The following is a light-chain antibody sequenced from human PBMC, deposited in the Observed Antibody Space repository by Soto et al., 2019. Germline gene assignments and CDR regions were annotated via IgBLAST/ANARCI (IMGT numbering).Light chain of an antibody. J-gene: IGKJ1*01. Sequence: EIVMTQSPATLSVSPGERATLSCRASQSVRNNLAWYQQKPGQAPRLLIYGASTRATGIPARLSGSGSGTEFTLTVSRLQSEDFAVYYCQQYNNWPRPFGQGTKVEIK. CDR1: QSVRNN. V-gene: IGKV3-15*01. CDR2: GAS. CDR3: QQYNNWPRP.